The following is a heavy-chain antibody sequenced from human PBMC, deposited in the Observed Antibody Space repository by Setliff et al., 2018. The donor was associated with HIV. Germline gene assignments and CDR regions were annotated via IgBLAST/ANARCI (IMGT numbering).Heavy chain of an antibody. CDR2: IWYDGSNK. D-gene: IGHD6-13*01. CDR3: AKAPSGDSSSWYGGYYYYGMDV. CDR1: GFTFSSYG. Sequence: GGSLRLSCAASGFTFSSYGMHWVRQAPSKGLEWVAVIWYDGSNKYYADSVKGRFTISRDNSKNTLYLQMNSLRAEDTAVYYCAKAPSGDSSSWYGGYYYYGMDVWGQGTTVTVSS. V-gene: IGHV3-30*02. J-gene: IGHJ6*02.